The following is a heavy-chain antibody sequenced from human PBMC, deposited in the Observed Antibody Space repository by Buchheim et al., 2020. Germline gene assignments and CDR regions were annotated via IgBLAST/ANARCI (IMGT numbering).Heavy chain of an antibody. CDR2: INPSGGST. J-gene: IGHJ6*02. CDR3: GRDLVADCYPCYYYGMDV. Sequence: QVQLVQSGAEVKKPGASVKVSCKASGYTFTSYYMHWVRQAPGQGLEWMGIINPSGGSTSHAQKFQGRVTMTRNPSTTTVYLELSRLRSEDTDGYDCGRDLVADCYPCYYYGMDVWGQGAT. V-gene: IGHV1-46*03. D-gene: IGHD2-21*02. CDR1: GYTFTSYY.